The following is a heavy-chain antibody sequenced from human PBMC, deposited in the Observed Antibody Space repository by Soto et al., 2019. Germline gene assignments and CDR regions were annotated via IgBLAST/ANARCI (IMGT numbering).Heavy chain of an antibody. CDR3: AREKVSGPYYFDY. CDR2: IIPIFGTA. J-gene: IGHJ4*02. CDR1: GGTFSSYA. Sequence: ASVKVSCKASGGTFSSYAISWVRQAPGQGLEWMGGIIPIFGTANYAQKFQGRVTITADESTSTAYMELSSLRSEDTAVYYCAREKVSGPYYFDYWGQGTLVTVSS. V-gene: IGHV1-69*13.